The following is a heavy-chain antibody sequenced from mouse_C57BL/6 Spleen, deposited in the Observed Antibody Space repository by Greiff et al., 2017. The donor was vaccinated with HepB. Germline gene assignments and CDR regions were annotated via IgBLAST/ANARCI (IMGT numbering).Heavy chain of an antibody. J-gene: IGHJ1*03. D-gene: IGHD1-1*01. CDR1: GYTFTDYY. V-gene: IGHV1-26*01. CDR2: INPNNGGT. Sequence: VQLQQSGPELVKPGASVKISCKASGYTFTDYYMNWVKQSHGKSLEWIGDINPNNGGTSYNQKFKGKATLTVDKSSSTAYMELRSLSSEDSAVYYYATEPSPYYGSGPRYFDVWGTGTTVTVSS. CDR3: ATEPSPYYGSGPRYFDV.